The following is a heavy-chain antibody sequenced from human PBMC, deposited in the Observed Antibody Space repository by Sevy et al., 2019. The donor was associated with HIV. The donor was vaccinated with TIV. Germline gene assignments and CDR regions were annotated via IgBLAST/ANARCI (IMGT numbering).Heavy chain of an antibody. J-gene: IGHJ3*02. V-gene: IGHV1-69*13. D-gene: IGHD3-3*01. CDR3: ARRGITIFGVLTFDI. CDR1: GDTFNTYA. CDR2: IVPKFGTA. Sequence: SVKVSCKASGDTFNTYAIVWVREAPGQGLEWMGGIVPKFGTANYAQKFQGKVTKTADESTSTAYMELSSLRSEDTAVYYCARRGITIFGVLTFDIWGQGTTVTVSS.